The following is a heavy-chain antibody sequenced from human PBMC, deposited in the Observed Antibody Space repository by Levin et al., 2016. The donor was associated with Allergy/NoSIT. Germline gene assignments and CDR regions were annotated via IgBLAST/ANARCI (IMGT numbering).Heavy chain of an antibody. Sequence: KVSCKVSGYRFSNFWLGWVRQLPGEGLEWMGVIYPANSETTYSPSYQGQVTISADKSISNVYLHWSSLKASDTAIYYCARLNTGAFDYWGQGTLVTVSS. J-gene: IGHJ4*02. D-gene: IGHD4/OR15-4a*01. CDR3: ARLNTGAFDY. CDR1: GYRFSNFW. CDR2: IYPANSET. V-gene: IGHV5-51*01.